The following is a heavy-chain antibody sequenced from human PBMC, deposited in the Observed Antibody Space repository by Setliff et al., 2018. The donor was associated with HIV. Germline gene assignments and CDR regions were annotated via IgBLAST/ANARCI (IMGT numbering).Heavy chain of an antibody. V-gene: IGHV3-7*03. Sequence: GGSLRLSCAASGFTFSDYYMSWIRQAPGKGLEWVANIEQDGSEKYYVDSVKGRFTISRDNTKNSLYLQMDSLRAEDTAVYYCARVVDTSGGYWGSFYRYMDVWGKGTTVTVSS. CDR3: ARVVDTSGGYWGSFYRYMDV. CDR2: IEQDGSEK. D-gene: IGHD3-10*01. J-gene: IGHJ6*03. CDR1: GFTFSDYY.